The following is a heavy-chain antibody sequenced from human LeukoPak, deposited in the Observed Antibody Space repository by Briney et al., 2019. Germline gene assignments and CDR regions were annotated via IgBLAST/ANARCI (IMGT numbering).Heavy chain of an antibody. CDR2: ISGNGDIT. D-gene: IGHD3-16*01. CDR3: AKVTGGDMITYGGLDY. V-gene: IGHV3-23*01. Sequence: GGSLRLSCAASGFTFSNYAMSWVRQAPGKGLEWVSAISGNGDITYYTDSVKGRFTISRDNSKNTLYLQMNSLRAEDTAIYYCAKVTGGDMITYGGLDYWGQGTLVTVFS. J-gene: IGHJ4*02. CDR1: GFTFSNYA.